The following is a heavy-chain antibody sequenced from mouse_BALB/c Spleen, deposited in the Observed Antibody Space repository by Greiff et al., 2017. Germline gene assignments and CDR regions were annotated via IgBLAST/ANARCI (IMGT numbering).Heavy chain of an antibody. CDR3: ANYGNYYFDY. V-gene: IGHV1-4*02. Sequence: VQLQQSAAELARPGASVKMSCKASGYTFTSYTMHWVKQRPGQGLEWIGYINPSSGYTEYNQKFKDKTTLTADKSSSTAYMQLSSLTSEDSAVYYCANYGNYYFDYWGQGTTLTVSS. CDR2: INPSSGYT. CDR1: GYTFTSYT. J-gene: IGHJ2*01. D-gene: IGHD2-1*01.